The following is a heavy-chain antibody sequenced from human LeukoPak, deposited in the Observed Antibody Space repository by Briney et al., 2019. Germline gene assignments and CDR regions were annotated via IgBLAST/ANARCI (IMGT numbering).Heavy chain of an antibody. CDR2: ISGSGGGT. D-gene: IGHD2-15*01. CDR3: AKTYCSSGSCYVTYYYYGMDV. CDR1: GFTFSNYA. Sequence: GGSLSLSCTASGFTFSNYAMNWVRQAPGKGLEWVSGISGSGGGTYYADSVKGRFTISRDNSKNTLYLQMNSLRAEDTALYYCAKTYCSSGSCYVTYYYYGMDVWGQGTTVTVSS. V-gene: IGHV3-23*01. J-gene: IGHJ6*02.